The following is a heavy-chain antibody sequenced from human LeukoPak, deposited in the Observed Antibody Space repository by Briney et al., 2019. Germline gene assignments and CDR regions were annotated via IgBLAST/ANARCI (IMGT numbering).Heavy chain of an antibody. J-gene: IGHJ3*02. CDR3: ARALSISLSDAFDI. CDR2: IIPIFGTA. V-gene: IGHV1-69*05. Sequence: SVKVSCKASGGTFSSYAISWVRQAPGQGLEWMGGIIPIFGTANYAQKFQGRVTVTTDESTSTAYMELSSLRSEDTAVYYCARALSISLSDAFDIWGQGTMVTVSS. CDR1: GGTFSSYA. D-gene: IGHD3-3*01.